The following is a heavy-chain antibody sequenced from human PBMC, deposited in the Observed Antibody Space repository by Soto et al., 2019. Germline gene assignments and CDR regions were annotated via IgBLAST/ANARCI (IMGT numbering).Heavy chain of an antibody. CDR2: IYYSGST. CDR3: ARHPVGATHFDY. CDR1: GGSISSYY. J-gene: IGHJ4*02. V-gene: IGHV4-59*01. Sequence: SETLSLTCTVSGGSISSYYWSWIRQPPGKGLEWIGYIYYSGSTNYNPSLKSRVTISVDTSKNQFSLKLSSVTAADTAVYYCARHPVGATHFDYSGQGALVTVSS. D-gene: IGHD1-26*01.